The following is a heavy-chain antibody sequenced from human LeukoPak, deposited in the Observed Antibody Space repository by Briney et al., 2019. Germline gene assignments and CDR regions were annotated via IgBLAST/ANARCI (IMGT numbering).Heavy chain of an antibody. CDR2: VSSSGDKK. D-gene: IGHD6-19*01. J-gene: IGHJ4*02. Sequence: GGSLRLSCAAPGFTFTSYGMSWVRQAPGKGLEWVSSVSSSGDKKYYADSVEGRFTISRDNSKNTLYLQVNSLRAEDTAVYYCVKERYSSGWSDSFHYWGQGTLVTVSS. V-gene: IGHV3-23*01. CDR3: VKERYSSGWSDSFHY. CDR1: GFTFTSYG.